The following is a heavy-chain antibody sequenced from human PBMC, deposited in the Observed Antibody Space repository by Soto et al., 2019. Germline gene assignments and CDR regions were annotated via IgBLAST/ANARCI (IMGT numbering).Heavy chain of an antibody. CDR3: ARQISGWFFAY. D-gene: IGHD6-19*01. Sequence: PGESLKISCKPSGYTFTSQWIGWVRQVPGKGLEWLGVIFPGDYETRYSPSFQGQVTISADKSITTAYLQWNSLKASDTAMYYCARQISGWFFAYWGQGTQVTVSS. CDR2: IFPGDYET. CDR1: GYTFTSQW. J-gene: IGHJ4*02. V-gene: IGHV5-51*01.